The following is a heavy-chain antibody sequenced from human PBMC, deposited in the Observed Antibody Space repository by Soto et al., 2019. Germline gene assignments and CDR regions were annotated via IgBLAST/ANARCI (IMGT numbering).Heavy chain of an antibody. J-gene: IGHJ4*02. CDR2: IYPGDSDT. Sequence: KVSCKASGYTFTSYWIGWVRQMPGKGLEWMGIIYPGDSDTRYSPSFQGQVTISADKSITTAYLQWSSLKASDTAMYYCARHSTTVVSEYDYWGQGTLVTVSS. D-gene: IGHD4-17*01. V-gene: IGHV5-51*01. CDR1: GYTFTSYW. CDR3: ARHSTTVVSEYDY.